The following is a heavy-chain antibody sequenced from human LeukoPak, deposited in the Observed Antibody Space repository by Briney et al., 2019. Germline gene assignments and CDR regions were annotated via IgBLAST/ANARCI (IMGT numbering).Heavy chain of an antibody. Sequence: PSETLSLTCTVSGGSISSYYWSWIRQPAGKGLEWIGRIYYSGSTNYNPSLKSRVTISVDTSKNQFSLKLSSVTAADTAVYYCARGRGQLVRHWFDPWGQGTLVTVSS. V-gene: IGHV4-4*07. CDR2: IYYSGST. CDR3: ARGRGQLVRHWFDP. D-gene: IGHD6-13*01. J-gene: IGHJ5*02. CDR1: GGSISSYY.